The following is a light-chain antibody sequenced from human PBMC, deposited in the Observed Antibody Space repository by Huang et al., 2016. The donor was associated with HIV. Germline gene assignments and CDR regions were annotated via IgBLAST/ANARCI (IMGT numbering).Light chain of an antibody. Sequence: EIVLTQSPGTLSLSPGERATLSCRASQSFTSSSLAWYQQKPGQAPRLLIYGASTRATGSPDRFSGSGSGTDFTLTISRLEPEDFALYYCQQYGGSPPSITFGQGTRLEIK. V-gene: IGKV3-20*01. J-gene: IGKJ5*01. CDR3: QQYGGSPPSIT. CDR1: QSFTSSS. CDR2: GAS.